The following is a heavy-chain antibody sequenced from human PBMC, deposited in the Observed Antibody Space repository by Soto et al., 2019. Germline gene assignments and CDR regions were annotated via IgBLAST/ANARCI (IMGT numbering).Heavy chain of an antibody. D-gene: IGHD3-16*01. CDR3: VGGLGAFDK. CDR1: GDSVSSNRAA. J-gene: IGHJ3*02. V-gene: IGHV6-1*01. CDR2: TYYTSKWFN. Sequence: SQTLSLTCAISGDSVSSNRAAWNWVRQSPSRGLEWLGRTYYTSKWFNDYAVSVKSRITINPDTSKNQFSLQLNSVTPEDTAVYYCVGGLGAFDKWGQGTLVTVSS.